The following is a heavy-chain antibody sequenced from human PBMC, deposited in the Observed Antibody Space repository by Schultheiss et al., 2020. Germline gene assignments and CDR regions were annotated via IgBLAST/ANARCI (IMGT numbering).Heavy chain of an antibody. Sequence: GGSLRLSCAASGFTFSSYGMHWVRQAPGKGLEWVSVICSAGSTYYADSVKDRFTISRDNSKNTLYLQMNSLRAEDTAVYYCARGEQQWLVYPCDYYFDYWGQGTLVTVS. D-gene: IGHD6-19*01. J-gene: IGHJ4*01. CDR3: ARGEQQWLVYPCDYYFDY. CDR2: ICSAGST. CDR1: GFTFSSYG. V-gene: IGHV3-NL1*01.